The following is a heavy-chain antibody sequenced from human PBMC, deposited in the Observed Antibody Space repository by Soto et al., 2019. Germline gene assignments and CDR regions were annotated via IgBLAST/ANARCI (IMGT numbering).Heavy chain of an antibody. J-gene: IGHJ4*02. D-gene: IGHD3-22*01. CDR3: ARDCDSSGCFDY. CDR1: GGSISSYY. CDR2: IYYSGST. V-gene: IGHV4-59*01. Sequence: LSLTCTVSGGSISSYYWSWIRQPPGKGLEWIGYIYYSGSTNYNPSLKSRVTISVDTSKNQFSLKLSSVTAADTAVYYCARDCDSSGCFDYWGQGTLVTVSS.